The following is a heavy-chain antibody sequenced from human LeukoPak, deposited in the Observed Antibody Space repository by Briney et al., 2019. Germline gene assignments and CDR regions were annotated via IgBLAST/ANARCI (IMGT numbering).Heavy chain of an antibody. J-gene: IGHJ4*02. CDR1: GFTFSSYS. CDR3: ARDHGIVVVTASRLDS. V-gene: IGHV3-21*01. Sequence: IPGGSLRLSCAASGFTFSSYSMNWVRQAPGKGLEWVSSISSSSSYIDYADSVKGRFTISRDNAKNSLYLQMNSLRVEDTAVYFCARDHGIVVVTASRLDSWGQGTLVTVSS. D-gene: IGHD2-21*02. CDR2: ISSSSSYI.